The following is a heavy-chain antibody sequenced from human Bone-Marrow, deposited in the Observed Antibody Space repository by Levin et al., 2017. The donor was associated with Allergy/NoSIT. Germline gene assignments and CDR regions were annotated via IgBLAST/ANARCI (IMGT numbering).Heavy chain of an antibody. Sequence: PGESLKISCEGSGFTLSNFGMHWVRQTPGKGLEWVALIWHDGSKQSYGDSVKGRLTISRDNSTNTPYIQMSRLRAEDTALYFCARDQPTYHYDKSGFQQQEQDFDLWGRGTLVTISS. D-gene: IGHD3-22*01. CDR1: GFTLSNFG. V-gene: IGHV3-33*01. CDR3: ARDQPTYHYDKSGFQQQEQDFDL. J-gene: IGHJ2*01. CDR2: IWHDGSKQ.